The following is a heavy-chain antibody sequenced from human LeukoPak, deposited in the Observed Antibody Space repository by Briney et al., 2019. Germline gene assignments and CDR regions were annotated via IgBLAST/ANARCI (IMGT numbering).Heavy chain of an antibody. CDR3: ARAANMIASNMHFDY. CDR2: ISYDGSNK. CDR1: GFTFSSYG. Sequence: PGGSLRLSCAASGFTFSSYGMHWVRQAPGKGLEWVAVISYDGSNKYYADSVKGRFTISRDNSKNTLYLQINSLRPEDTAVFYCARAANMIASNMHFDYWGLGALVTASS. V-gene: IGHV3-30*03. D-gene: IGHD3-22*01. J-gene: IGHJ4*02.